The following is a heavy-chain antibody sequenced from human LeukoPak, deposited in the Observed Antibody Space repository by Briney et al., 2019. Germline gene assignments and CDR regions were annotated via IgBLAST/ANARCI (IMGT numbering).Heavy chain of an antibody. D-gene: IGHD3-10*01. CDR1: GFTFSSYW. CDR3: AREYGSGSYGAFDY. Sequence: GGSLRLSCVASGFTFSSYWMTWVRQAPGRGLEYMAKVKEDGSEKYYVDSVKGRFTISRHNSKNTLYLQMNSLGAEDTAVYYCAREYGSGSYGAFDYWGQGTLVTVSS. CDR2: VKEDGSEK. V-gene: IGHV3-7*03. J-gene: IGHJ4*02.